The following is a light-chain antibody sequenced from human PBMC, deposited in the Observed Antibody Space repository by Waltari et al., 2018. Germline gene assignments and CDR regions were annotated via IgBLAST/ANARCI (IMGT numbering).Light chain of an antibody. CDR2: EGS. Sequence: QSALTPPASVSGSPGQSITISCTGTSSDVGSYNFVSWYQQHPGKAPKPMIYEGSKRPSGVSNRFSGSKSGNTASLTISGLQAEDEADYYCCSYAGSSTLVFGGGTKLTVL. V-gene: IGLV2-23*01. J-gene: IGLJ2*01. CDR1: SSDVGSYNF. CDR3: CSYAGSSTLV.